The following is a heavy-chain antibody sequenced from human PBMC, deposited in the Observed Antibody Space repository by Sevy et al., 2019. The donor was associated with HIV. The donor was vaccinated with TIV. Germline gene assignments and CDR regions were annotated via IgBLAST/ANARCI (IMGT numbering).Heavy chain of an antibody. J-gene: IGHJ4*02. CDR2: IYPSGST. Sequence: SETLSLTCSVSGDFINLYFWSWIRQPPGKGLEWIGYIYPSGSTNYNPSLKSRVTISLATSKDKFSLKLSSVTAADTAVYDCVRESIGSVGDFDYWGQGTLVTVSS. D-gene: IGHD6-6*01. CDR1: GDFINLYF. V-gene: IGHV4-59*01. CDR3: VRESIGSVGDFDY.